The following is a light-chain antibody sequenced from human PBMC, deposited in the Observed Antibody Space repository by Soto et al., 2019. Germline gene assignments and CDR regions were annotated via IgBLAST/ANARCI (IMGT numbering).Light chain of an antibody. CDR3: SSYTSSSTQV. J-gene: IGLJ2*01. V-gene: IGLV2-14*01. Sequence: QSALTQPASVPGSPVQSITISCTGTSSDVGGYNYVSWYQQHPGKAPKLMIYEVSNRPSGVSNRFSGSKSGNTASLTISGLQAEDEADYYCSSYTSSSTQVFGGGTKLTVL. CDR1: SSDVGGYNY. CDR2: EVS.